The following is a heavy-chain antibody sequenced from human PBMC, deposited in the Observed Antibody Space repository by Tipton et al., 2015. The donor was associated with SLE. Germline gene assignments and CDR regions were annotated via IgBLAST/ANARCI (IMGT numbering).Heavy chain of an antibody. J-gene: IGHJ4*02. CDR3: AREKAGGSGKKLYFDY. V-gene: IGHV4-39*07. Sequence: TLSLTCTVSGGSISSSSYYWGWIRQPPGKGLEWIGSIYYSGSTYYNPSLKSRVTISVDTSKNQFSLKLSSVTVADTAVYYCAREKAGGSGKKLYFDYWGQGTLVTVSS. CDR2: IYYSGST. CDR1: GGSISSSSYY. D-gene: IGHD3-10*01.